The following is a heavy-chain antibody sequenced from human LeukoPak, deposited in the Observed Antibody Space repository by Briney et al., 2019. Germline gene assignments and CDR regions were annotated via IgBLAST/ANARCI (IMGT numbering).Heavy chain of an antibody. CDR1: GFTFRSHA. J-gene: IGHJ5*02. CDR3: AKFGNWFDP. Sequence: GGSLRLSCVGSGFTFRSHAMSWVRQAPEKGLEFVSGIYENGGTTYYADSVKGRFSISRDNSKNTLYLQMNSLRAEDTAVYYCAKFGNWFDPWGQGTLVTVSS. D-gene: IGHD3-10*01. CDR2: IYENGGTT. V-gene: IGHV3-23*01.